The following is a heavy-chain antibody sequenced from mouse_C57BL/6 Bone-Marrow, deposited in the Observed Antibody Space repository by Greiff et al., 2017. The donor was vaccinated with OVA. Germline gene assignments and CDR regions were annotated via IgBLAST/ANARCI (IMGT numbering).Heavy chain of an antibody. Sequence: VQLQESGAELVRPGTSVKMSCKASGYTFTNYWIGWAKQRPGHGLEWIGDIYPGGGYTNYNEKFKGKATLTADKSSSTAYMQFSSLTSEDSAIYYCARSLYYAMDYWGQGTSVTVSS. J-gene: IGHJ4*01. CDR1: GYTFTNYW. D-gene: IGHD6-2*01. CDR3: ARSLYYAMDY. CDR2: IYPGGGYT. V-gene: IGHV1-63*01.